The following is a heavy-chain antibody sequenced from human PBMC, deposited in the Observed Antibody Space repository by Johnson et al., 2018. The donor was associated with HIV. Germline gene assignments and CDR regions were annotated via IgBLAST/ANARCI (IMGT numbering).Heavy chain of an antibody. CDR2: ISYDGSNK. Sequence: QMLLVESGGGVVQPGGSLRLSCAASGFTFSSYWMNWVRQAPGKGLEWVAVISYDGSNKYYADSVKGRFTISRDNSKNTLYLQMNSLRAEDTAVYYCARNLRRYNGNADAFDIWGQGTMVTVSS. CDR1: GFTFSSYW. J-gene: IGHJ3*02. CDR3: ARNLRRYNGNADAFDI. V-gene: IGHV3-30-3*01. D-gene: IGHD1-20*01.